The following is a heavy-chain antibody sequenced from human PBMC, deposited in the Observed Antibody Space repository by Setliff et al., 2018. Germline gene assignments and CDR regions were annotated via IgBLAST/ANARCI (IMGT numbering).Heavy chain of an antibody. CDR1: GYTFIDYN. CDR2: INPKSAGT. D-gene: IGHD3-22*01. Sequence: ASVKVSCKASGYTFIDYNIHWVRQAPGQGLEWLGWINPKSAGTSSAQKFQGRVTMTRDTSISTAYMELSGLRSDDAAVYYCARGVSSGNSASGNFPNGGYLQQWGQGTPVTVSS. V-gene: IGHV1-2*02. CDR3: ARGVSSGNSASGNFPNGGYLQQ. J-gene: IGHJ1*01.